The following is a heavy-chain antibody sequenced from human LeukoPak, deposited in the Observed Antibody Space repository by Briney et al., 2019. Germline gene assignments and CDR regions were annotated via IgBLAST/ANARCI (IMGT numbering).Heavy chain of an antibody. Sequence: SETLSLTCAVYGGSFSGYYWSWIRQPPGKGLEWIGEINHSGSTNYNPSLKGRVTISVDTSKNQFSLKLSSVTAADTAVCYCARANYDFWSGYPYYYYGMDVWGQGTTVTVSS. CDR1: GGSFSGYY. CDR2: INHSGST. V-gene: IGHV4-34*01. J-gene: IGHJ6*02. D-gene: IGHD3-3*01. CDR3: ARANYDFWSGYPYYYYGMDV.